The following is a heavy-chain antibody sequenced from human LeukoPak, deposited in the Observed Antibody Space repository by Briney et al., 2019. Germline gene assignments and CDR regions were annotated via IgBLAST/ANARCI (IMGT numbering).Heavy chain of an antibody. J-gene: IGHJ6*02. CDR3: ARGEGDDYSNYDGGYGMDV. V-gene: IGHV3-11*06. CDR2: ISSSSSYT. Sequence: KSGGSLRLSCAASGFTFSDYYMSWIRQAPGKGLEWVSYISSSSSYTNYADSVKGRFTISRDNAKNSLYLQMNSLRAEDTAVYYCARGEGDDYSNYDGGYGMDVWGQGTTVTVSS. CDR1: GFTFSDYY. D-gene: IGHD4-11*01.